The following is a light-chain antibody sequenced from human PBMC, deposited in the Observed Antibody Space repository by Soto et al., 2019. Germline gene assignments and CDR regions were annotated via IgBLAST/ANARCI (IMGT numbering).Light chain of an antibody. J-gene: IGKJ4*01. CDR3: LQDHNYPLT. CDR1: QGIGND. V-gene: IGKV1-6*01. CDR2: AAS. Sequence: AIQMTQSPSSLSVSVGDRVTITCRASQGIGNDVGWYQQKPGKAPKLLIYAASSLQSGVPSRFSGSRSGTDFTLTISSLQPEYFATYYCLQDHNYPLTFGGGTKVEIK.